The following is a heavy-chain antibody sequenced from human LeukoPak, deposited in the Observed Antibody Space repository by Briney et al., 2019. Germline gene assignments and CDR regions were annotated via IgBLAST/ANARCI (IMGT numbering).Heavy chain of an antibody. CDR2: ITGSGGNT. CDR3: AKGKGFGELTADAFDI. Sequence: PGGSLRLSCAASGVTFSNHAMTWVRQAPGKGLEWVSGITGSGGNTYYAESVKGRFTISRDNSKNTLYLQMNSLRAEDTAVYYCAKGKGFGELTADAFDIWGQGTLVTVSS. CDR1: GVTFSNHA. J-gene: IGHJ3*02. D-gene: IGHD3-10*01. V-gene: IGHV3-23*01.